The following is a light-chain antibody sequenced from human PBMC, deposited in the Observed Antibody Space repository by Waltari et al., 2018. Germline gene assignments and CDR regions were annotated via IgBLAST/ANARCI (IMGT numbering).Light chain of an antibody. V-gene: IGKV2-30*01. J-gene: IGKJ1*01. CDR2: TVS. Sequence: AVLTQSPLSLPVTLGQPASLSCRSSQTLVSSNGNTYLSWFQQRPGQSPRRLIYTVSHRDSGVPDRVSGSGSDTDFTLTISRVEAEDVGVYYCMQASSWPWTFGQGTKVEIK. CDR1: QTLVSSNGNTY. CDR3: MQASSWPWT.